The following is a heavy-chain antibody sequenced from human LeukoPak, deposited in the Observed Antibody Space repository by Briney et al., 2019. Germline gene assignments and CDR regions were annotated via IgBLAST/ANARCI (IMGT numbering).Heavy chain of an antibody. V-gene: IGHV1-2*04. CDR3: ARDYCSSTSCLFDY. CDR1: GYTFTGYY. J-gene: IGHJ4*02. CDR2: INPNSGGT. D-gene: IGHD2-2*01. Sequence: WASVKVSCKASGYTFTGYYMHWVRQAPGQGLEWMGWINPNSGGTNYAQKFQGWVTMTRDTSISTAYMELSRLRSDDTAVYYCARDYCSSTSCLFDYWGQGTLVTVSP.